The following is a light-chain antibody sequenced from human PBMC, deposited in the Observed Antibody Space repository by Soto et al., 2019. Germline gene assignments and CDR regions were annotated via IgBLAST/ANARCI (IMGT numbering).Light chain of an antibody. Sequence: DIQMTQSPSTLSASVGDTVTVTCRASQSVSGWLAWYQQKPGEAPKLLIYAASSLQSGVPPRFSGRGSGTEFTLTISSLQADDYATFYCQQYHTDWTFGQGTKVDIK. CDR1: QSVSGW. V-gene: IGKV1-5*01. J-gene: IGKJ1*01. CDR2: AAS. CDR3: QQYHTDWT.